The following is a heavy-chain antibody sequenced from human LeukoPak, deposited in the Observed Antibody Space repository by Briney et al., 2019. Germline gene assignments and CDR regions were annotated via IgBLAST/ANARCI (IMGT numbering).Heavy chain of an antibody. CDR3: ASFYCINGICYYLDS. CDR2: INTNTGNP. Sequence: ASVKVSCKASGGTFTSFALGWVRQAPGQGLEWMGWINTNTGNPTYAQGLTGRFVFSLDTSITTAYLQISGLQAEDTAVYYCASFYCINGICYYLDSWGQGTLVTVSS. CDR1: GGTFTSFA. D-gene: IGHD2-8*01. V-gene: IGHV7-4-1*02. J-gene: IGHJ4*02.